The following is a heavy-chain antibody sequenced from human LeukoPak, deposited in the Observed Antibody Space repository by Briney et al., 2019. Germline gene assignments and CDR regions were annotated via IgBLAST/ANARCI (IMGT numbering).Heavy chain of an antibody. D-gene: IGHD5-12*01. J-gene: IGHJ4*02. CDR1: GGTFISYA. Sequence: SVKVSCKASGGTFISYAISWVRQAPGQGLEWMGGIIPIFGTANYAQKFQGRVTITVDESTSTAYMELSSLRSEDTAVYYCAREGDIVATTRPGNFDYWGQGTLVTVSS. CDR2: IIPIFGTA. CDR3: AREGDIVATTRPGNFDY. V-gene: IGHV1-69*13.